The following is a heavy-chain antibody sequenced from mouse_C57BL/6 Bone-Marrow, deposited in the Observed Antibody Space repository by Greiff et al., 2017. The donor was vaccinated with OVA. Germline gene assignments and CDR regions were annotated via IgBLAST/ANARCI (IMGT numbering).Heavy chain of an antibody. CDR2: IHPNSGST. V-gene: IGHV1-64*01. Sequence: QVQLKQPGAELVKPGASVKLSCKASGYTFTSYWMHWVKQRPGQGLEWIGMIHPNSGSTNYNEKFKSKATLTVDKSSSTAYMQLSSLTSEDSAVXYCAREVRGYYAMDYWGQGTSVTVSS. CDR3: AREVRGYYAMDY. J-gene: IGHJ4*01. CDR1: GYTFTSYW.